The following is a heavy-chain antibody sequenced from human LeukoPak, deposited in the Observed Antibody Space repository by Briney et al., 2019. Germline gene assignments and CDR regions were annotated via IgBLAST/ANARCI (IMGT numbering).Heavy chain of an antibody. Sequence: ASVKVSCKASGYTFTSYGISWVRQAPGQGLEWMGWISAHNGNTNYAQKLQGRVTMTTDTSTSTAYMDLRSLRSDDTAVYYCARGGDSSGWYVFDYWGQGTLVTVSS. CDR2: ISAHNGNT. V-gene: IGHV1-18*01. CDR1: GYTFTSYG. J-gene: IGHJ4*02. CDR3: ARGGDSSGWYVFDY. D-gene: IGHD6-19*01.